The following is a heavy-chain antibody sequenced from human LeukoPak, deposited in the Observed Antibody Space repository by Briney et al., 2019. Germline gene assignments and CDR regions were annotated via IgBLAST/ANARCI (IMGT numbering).Heavy chain of an antibody. Sequence: ASVTVSCKASGYTFNNYGISWVRQAPGQGLEWIGWISVYNGYTNYAHKLQGRVTLTTDTSTSTAYMELRSLRSDDTAVYYCARDKSQSVLLENWYDPWGQGTLVTVSS. V-gene: IGHV1-18*01. CDR2: ISVYNGYT. D-gene: IGHD2-15*01. CDR3: ARDKSQSVLLENWYDP. J-gene: IGHJ5*02. CDR1: GYTFNNYG.